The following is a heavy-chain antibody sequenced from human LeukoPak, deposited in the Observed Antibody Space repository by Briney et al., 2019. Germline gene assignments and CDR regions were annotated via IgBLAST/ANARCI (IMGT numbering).Heavy chain of an antibody. CDR2: INGDGGST. CDR3: ARGPPWYFDL. J-gene: IGHJ2*01. CDR1: GFTFSSYG. V-gene: IGHV3-74*01. D-gene: IGHD6-25*01. Sequence: PGGTLRLSCAASGFTFSSYGMSWVRQAPGKGLVWVSRINGDGGSTAYADSVKGRFTISRDNAKNTLYLQMNSLTAEDTAVYYCARGPPWYFDLWGRGTLVTVSS.